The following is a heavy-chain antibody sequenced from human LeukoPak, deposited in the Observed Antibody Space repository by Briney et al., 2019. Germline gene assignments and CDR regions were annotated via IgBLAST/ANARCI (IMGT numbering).Heavy chain of an antibody. CDR1: GYIFTSYV. CDR2: INTNTGNP. Sequence: AASVKVSCKASGYIFTSYVLHWVRQAPGQGLEWMGWINTNTGNPTYAQGFTGRFVFSLDTSVSTAYLQISSLKADDTAMYYCARGDYETHGYQTRWGLGTLVTVSS. D-gene: IGHD3-22*01. CDR3: ARGDYETHGYQTR. J-gene: IGHJ4*02. V-gene: IGHV7-4-1*02.